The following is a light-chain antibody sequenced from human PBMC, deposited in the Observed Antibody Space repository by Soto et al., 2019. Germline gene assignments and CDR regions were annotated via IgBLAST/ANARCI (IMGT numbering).Light chain of an antibody. V-gene: IGKV3-11*01. CDR3: QQSSTWPIS. CDR2: GAS. J-gene: IGKJ4*01. Sequence: EIVLTQSPGTLSLSPGERATLSCRASQSVSANNLAWYQHKPSRPPRLLIFGASDRATGIPARFSGSGSGTDFTLTISSLEADDFAVYYCQQSSTWPISFGGGTKVDSK. CDR1: QSVSANN.